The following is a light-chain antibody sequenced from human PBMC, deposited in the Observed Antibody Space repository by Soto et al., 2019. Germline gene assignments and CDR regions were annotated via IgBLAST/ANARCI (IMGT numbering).Light chain of an antibody. V-gene: IGKV1-17*01. CDR2: AAS. J-gene: IGKJ4*01. CDR1: QGIRND. CDR3: LQHNSHPLT. Sequence: DIQVNKSPSALSASVEDRVTITCRASQGIRNDLGWYQQKPGKAPKRLIYAASSLQSGVPSRFSGSGSGTQFTLKICSLQTEDVAPYCCLQHNSHPLTFGGGTKVDIK.